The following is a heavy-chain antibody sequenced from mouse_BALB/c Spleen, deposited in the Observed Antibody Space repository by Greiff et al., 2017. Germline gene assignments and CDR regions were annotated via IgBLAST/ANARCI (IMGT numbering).Heavy chain of an antibody. CDR2: IYPGSGST. D-gene: IGHD1-1*01. J-gene: IGHJ2*01. Sequence: LQQPGSELVRPGASVKLSCKASGYTFTSYWMHWVKQRPGQGLEWIGNIYPGSGSTNYDEKFKIKATLTVDTSSSTAYMQLSSLTSEDSAVYYCTRGVVDYWGQGTTLTVSS. V-gene: IGHV1S22*01. CDR3: TRGVVDY. CDR1: GYTFTSYW.